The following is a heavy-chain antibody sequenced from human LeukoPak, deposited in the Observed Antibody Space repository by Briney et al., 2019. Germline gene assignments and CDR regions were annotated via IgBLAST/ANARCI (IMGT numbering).Heavy chain of an antibody. Sequence: PGGSLRLSCAASGFTFSDYYMSWIRLAPGKGLEWVSYISSSGSTIYYADSVKGRFTISRDNAKNSLYLQMNSLRAEDTAVYYCARPNQAVAGTHPLYYFDYWGQGTLVTVSS. V-gene: IGHV3-11*01. D-gene: IGHD6-19*01. CDR3: ARPNQAVAGTHPLYYFDY. CDR2: ISSSGSTI. J-gene: IGHJ4*02. CDR1: GFTFSDYY.